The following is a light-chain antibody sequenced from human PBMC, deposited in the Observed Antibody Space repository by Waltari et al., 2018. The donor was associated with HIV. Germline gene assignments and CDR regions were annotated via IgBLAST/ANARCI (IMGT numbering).Light chain of an antibody. V-gene: IGKV3-20*01. CDR3: QHYTSSPTWT. CDR2: GAS. CDR1: QSVSSD. Sequence: IVLTQSPGTLSLSPGERATFSCRASQSVSSDLAWYHQRPGQAPRLLIYGASTRATGIPDRFSGSGSGTDFTLTINSLEPEDFALYYCQHYTSSPTWTFGQGTKVEIK. J-gene: IGKJ1*01.